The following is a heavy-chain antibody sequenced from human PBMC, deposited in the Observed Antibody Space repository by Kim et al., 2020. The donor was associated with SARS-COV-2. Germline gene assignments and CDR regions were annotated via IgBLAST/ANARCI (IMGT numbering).Heavy chain of an antibody. Sequence: ASVKVSCKASGYTFTGYYMHWVRQAPGQGLEWMGRINPNSGGTNYAQKFQGRVTMTRDTSISTAYMELSRLRSDDTAVYYCARGGVVPAATYNWFDPWGQGTLVTVSS. J-gene: IGHJ5*02. CDR1: GYTFTGYY. V-gene: IGHV1-2*06. CDR2: INPNSGGT. CDR3: ARGGVVPAATYNWFDP. D-gene: IGHD2-2*01.